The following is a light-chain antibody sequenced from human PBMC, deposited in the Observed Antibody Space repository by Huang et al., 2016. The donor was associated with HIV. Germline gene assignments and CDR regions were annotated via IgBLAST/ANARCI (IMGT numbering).Light chain of an antibody. CDR2: AAS. V-gene: IGKV1-27*01. J-gene: IGKJ1*01. CDR3: QKYDSAPRT. Sequence: MTQSPPSLSASIGDRVTLHCRASRDINTFLAWYQQKPGKPPRLLIYAASILHSGVPSRFSGGGSGTNFTLTVSSLQPEDVANYYCQKYDSAPRTFGQGTKLEL. CDR1: RDINTF.